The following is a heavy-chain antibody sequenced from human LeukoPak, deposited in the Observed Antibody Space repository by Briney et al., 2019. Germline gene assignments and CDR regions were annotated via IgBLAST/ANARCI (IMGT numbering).Heavy chain of an antibody. V-gene: IGHV3-66*01. Sequence: GGSLRLSCEASGFIVNTNYISWVRQAPGKGLEWVSVIYSGGSTYYSESVKDRFTISRHNFKNTLYLQMNSLRPEDTAIYYCARANFDSLAFDYWGQGTLVTVSS. J-gene: IGHJ4*02. CDR1: GFIVNTNY. CDR3: ARANFDSLAFDY. CDR2: IYSGGST. D-gene: IGHD3-9*01.